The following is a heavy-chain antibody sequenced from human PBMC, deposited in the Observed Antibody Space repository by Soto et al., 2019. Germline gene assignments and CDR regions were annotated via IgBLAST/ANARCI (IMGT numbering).Heavy chain of an antibody. CDR3: AGVRSLAVAGPYYFAY. CDR2: IYYSRST. V-gene: IGHV4-61*01. D-gene: IGHD6-19*01. CDR1: GGSVSSVRYY. Sequence: SETLSLTCPVSGGSVSSVRYYWSWIRQPPGKGLEWIGYIYYSRSTNYNPSLKSRGTLSVDTNKNQFFLKRRCVTAADTALYYWAGVRSLAVAGPYYFAYRRQRSPVTVSS. J-gene: IGHJ4*02.